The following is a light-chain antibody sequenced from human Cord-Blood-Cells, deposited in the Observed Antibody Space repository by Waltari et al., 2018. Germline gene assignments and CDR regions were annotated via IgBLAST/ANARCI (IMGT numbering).Light chain of an antibody. Sequence: DIVMTQSPLSLPVTPGEPATISFRPSQSLLHSNGYKYLDCYLQKPGQAPQLLIYLGSNRASGVPDRFSGRGSDTDVKLKISRVEAEDVGVYYCMQALQTPYTFGQGTKLEIK. V-gene: IGKV2-28*01. CDR1: QSLLHSNGYKY. J-gene: IGKJ2*01. CDR3: MQALQTPYT. CDR2: LGS.